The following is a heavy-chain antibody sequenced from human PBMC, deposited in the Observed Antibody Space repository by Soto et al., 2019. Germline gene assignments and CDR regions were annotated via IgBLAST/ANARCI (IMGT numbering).Heavy chain of an antibody. D-gene: IGHD3-22*01. J-gene: IGHJ5*02. CDR3: AKDNFESSGYYSIRTPWFDP. V-gene: IGHV3-30*18. Sequence: QPGGSLRLSCAASGFTFSSFGMHWVRQAPGKGLEWVAVISNDGNNDYFADSVKDRFTISRDNSKNTLFLQMSSLSVEDTAVYYCAKDNFESSGYYSIRTPWFDPRGQGTLVTVSS. CDR1: GFTFSSFG. CDR2: ISNDGNND.